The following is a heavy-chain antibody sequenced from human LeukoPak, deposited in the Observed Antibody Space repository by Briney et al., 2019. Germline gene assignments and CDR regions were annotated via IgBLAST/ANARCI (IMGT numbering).Heavy chain of an antibody. D-gene: IGHD3-3*01. V-gene: IGHV3-33*01. CDR1: GFIFSSYG. CDR2: IWYDGSNK. Sequence: GGSLRLSCAASGFIFSSYGMHWVRQAPGKGLEWVAVIWYDGSNKCYADSVKGRFTISRDNSKNTLYLQMNSLRAEDTAVYYCARTVYDFWSGYSDYWGQGTLVTVSS. CDR3: ARTVYDFWSGYSDY. J-gene: IGHJ4*02.